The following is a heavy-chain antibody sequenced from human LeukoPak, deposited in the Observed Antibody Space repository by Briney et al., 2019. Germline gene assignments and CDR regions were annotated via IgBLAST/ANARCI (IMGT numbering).Heavy chain of an antibody. Sequence: SETLSLTCTVSGGSISTYYWSWIRQPPGKGLEWIGYIYYSGSTNYNPSLKSRVTISVDASKNQCSLRLSSVTAADTAVYYCARGIAAAGNNWFDPWGQGTLVTVSS. CDR1: GGSISTYY. J-gene: IGHJ5*02. CDR2: IYYSGST. D-gene: IGHD6-13*01. CDR3: ARGIAAAGNNWFDP. V-gene: IGHV4-59*01.